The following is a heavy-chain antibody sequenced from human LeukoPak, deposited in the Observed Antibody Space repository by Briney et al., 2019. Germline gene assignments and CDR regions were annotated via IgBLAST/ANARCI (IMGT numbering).Heavy chain of an antibody. Sequence: AGSLRLSCAASGFTISSNHRSWVRQAPGKGLEGGSVFYSGGSTYYADSVKGRFTISRDNSKNTLYLQMNSLRAEDTAVYYCARLPYSSGWYLDYWGQGTLVTVSS. D-gene: IGHD6-19*01. J-gene: IGHJ4*02. CDR1: GFTISSNH. CDR2: FYSGGST. CDR3: ARLPYSSGWYLDY. V-gene: IGHV3-66*01.